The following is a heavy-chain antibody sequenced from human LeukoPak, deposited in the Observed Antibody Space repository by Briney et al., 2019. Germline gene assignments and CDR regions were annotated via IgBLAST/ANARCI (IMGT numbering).Heavy chain of an antibody. D-gene: IGHD6-13*01. CDR1: GYTFTSYG. CDR2: ISAYNGNT. CDR3: ARVGYSSSWYRYDAFDI. J-gene: IGHJ3*02. Sequence: ASVKVSCKASGYTFTSYGISWVRQAPGQGLEWMGWISAYNGNTNYAQKLQGRVTMTTDTSTSTAYMELRSLRSDDTAVYYCARVGYSSSWYRYDAFDIWGQGTMVIVSS. V-gene: IGHV1-18*01.